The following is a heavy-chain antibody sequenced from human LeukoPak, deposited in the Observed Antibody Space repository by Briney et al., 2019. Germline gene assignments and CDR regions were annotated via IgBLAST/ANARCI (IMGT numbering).Heavy chain of an antibody. V-gene: IGHV3-30*02. CDR1: GFTFSSYG. Sequence: PGGSLRLSCAASGFTFSSYGMHWVRQAPGKGLEWVAFIRYDGSNKYYADSVKGRFTISRDNSKNTLYLQMNSLRAEDTAVYYCAKGVGARMGGYFQHWGQGTQVTVSS. CDR2: IRYDGSNK. CDR3: AKGVGARMGGYFQH. J-gene: IGHJ1*01. D-gene: IGHD1-26*01.